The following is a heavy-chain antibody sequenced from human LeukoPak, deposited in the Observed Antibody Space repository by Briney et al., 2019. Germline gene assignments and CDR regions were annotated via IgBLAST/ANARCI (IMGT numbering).Heavy chain of an antibody. Sequence: GGSLRLSCAASGFTFSGSAMHWVRQASGKGLEWVGRIRSKANSYATAYAASVKGRFTISRDDSKNTAYLQMNSLKTEDTAVYYCTRLSGGTSEGRVDIKGYWGQGTLVTVSS. V-gene: IGHV3-73*01. CDR3: TRLSGGTSEGRVDIKGY. D-gene: IGHD2-8*02. CDR1: GFTFSGSA. J-gene: IGHJ4*02. CDR2: IRSKANSYAT.